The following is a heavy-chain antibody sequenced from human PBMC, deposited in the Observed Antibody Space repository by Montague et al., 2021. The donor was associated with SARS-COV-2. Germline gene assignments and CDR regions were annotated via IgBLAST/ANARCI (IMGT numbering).Heavy chain of an antibody. CDR3: ARLAPERHCSVATCSPH. V-gene: IGHV4-59*01. D-gene: IGHD2-2*01. CDR2: AYYNGSA. Sequence: SETLSLTCTVSGASINTYYWSWIRQPPGKGLEYIGFAYYNGSANSNPSLTSRVTISVDKSKNQFSLTLTSATAADTAMYYYARLAPERHCSVATCSPHWGQGILVTVSS. J-gene: IGHJ4*02. CDR1: GASINTYY.